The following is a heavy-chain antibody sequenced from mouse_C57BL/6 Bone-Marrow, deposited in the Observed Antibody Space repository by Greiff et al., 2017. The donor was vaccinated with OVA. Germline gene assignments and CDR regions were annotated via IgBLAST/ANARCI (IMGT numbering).Heavy chain of an antibody. Sequence: EVQLQQSGPGLVKPSQSLSLTCSVTGYSITSGYYWNWIRQFPGNKLEWMGYISYDGSNNYNPSLKNRISITRDTSKNQFFLKLNSVTTEDTATYYCARALYYYGSSAWFAYWGQGTLVTVSA. CDR2: ISYDGSN. J-gene: IGHJ3*01. D-gene: IGHD1-1*01. V-gene: IGHV3-6*01. CDR1: GYSITSGYY. CDR3: ARALYYYGSSAWFAY.